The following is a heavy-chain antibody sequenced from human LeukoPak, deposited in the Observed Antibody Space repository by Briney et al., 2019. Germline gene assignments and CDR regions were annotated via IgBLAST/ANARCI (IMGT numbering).Heavy chain of an antibody. V-gene: IGHV1-69*04. Sequence: ASVKVSCKASGGTFSSYAISWVRQAPGQGLEWMGRIIPILGIANYAQKFQGRVTITADKSTSTAYMELSSLRSEDTAVYYCASKYYYDSSGYSFDPWGQGTLVTVSS. J-gene: IGHJ5*02. CDR2: IIPILGIA. CDR1: GGTFSSYA. D-gene: IGHD3-22*01. CDR3: ASKYYYDSSGYSFDP.